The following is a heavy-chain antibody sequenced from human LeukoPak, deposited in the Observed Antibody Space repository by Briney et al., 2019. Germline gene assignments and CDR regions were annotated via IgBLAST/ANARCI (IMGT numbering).Heavy chain of an antibody. J-gene: IGHJ4*02. D-gene: IGHD4-11*01. V-gene: IGHV4-38-2*01. CDR3: ARNRSLTTTPGFDH. CDR1: GYSIRSGDY. Sequence: KPSETLSLTCAVSGYSIRSGDYWGWIRQSPGKGLEWIGSIYHSGSTHYNPSLKSRVTISVDTSKNQFSLMLSSVTAADTAVYYCARNRSLTTTPGFDHWGQGTLVTASS. CDR2: IYHSGST.